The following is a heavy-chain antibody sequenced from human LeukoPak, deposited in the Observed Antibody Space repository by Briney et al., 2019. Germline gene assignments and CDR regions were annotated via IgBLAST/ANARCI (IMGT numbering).Heavy chain of an antibody. CDR3: ARDRDFWSGYNDFDY. Sequence: PGGSLRLSCAASGFTFSSYGMHWVRQAPGKGLEWVAVIWYDGSNKYYADSVMGRFTISRDNSKNTLYLQMNSLRAEDTAVYYCARDRDFWSGYNDFDYWGQGTLVTVSS. J-gene: IGHJ4*02. V-gene: IGHV3-33*01. CDR2: IWYDGSNK. CDR1: GFTFSSYG. D-gene: IGHD3-3*01.